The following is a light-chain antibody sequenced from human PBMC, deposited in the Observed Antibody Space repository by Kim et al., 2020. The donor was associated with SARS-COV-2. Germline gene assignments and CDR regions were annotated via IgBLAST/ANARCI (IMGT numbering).Light chain of an antibody. J-gene: IGLJ1*01. CDR1: KLGDKY. CDR3: QAWDSSTED. V-gene: IGLV3-1*01. CDR2: QDS. Sequence: SYELTQPPSVSVSAGQTASITCSGDKLGDKYACWYQQKPGQSPVLVIYQDSKRPSGIPERFSGSNSGNTATLTISGTQAMDESDYYCQAWDSSTEDLGTG.